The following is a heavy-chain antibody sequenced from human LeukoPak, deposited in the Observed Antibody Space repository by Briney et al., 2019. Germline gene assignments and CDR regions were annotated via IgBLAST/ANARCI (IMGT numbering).Heavy chain of an antibody. V-gene: IGHV5-51*01. CDR1: GYSFTSYW. J-gene: IGHJ4*02. D-gene: IGHD7-27*01. CDR2: IYPGDSDT. CDR3: ARHSLTGDLLGHFDY. Sequence: GESLKISCKGSGYSFTSYWIGWVRQMPGKGLEWMGIIYPGDSDTRYSPSFQGQVTISADKSISTAYLQWSSLKASDTAMYYCARHSLTGDLLGHFDYWGQGTLVTVSS.